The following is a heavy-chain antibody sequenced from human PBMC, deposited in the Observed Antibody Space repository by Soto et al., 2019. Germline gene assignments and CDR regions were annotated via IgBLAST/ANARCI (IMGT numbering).Heavy chain of an antibody. Sequence: GGSLRLSCAASGFTFSSYSMNWVRQAPGKGLEWVSSISSSSSYIYYADSVKGRLTISRDNAKNSLYLQMNSLRAEDTAVYYCARVGRLPAARLDYWGQGTLVTVSS. CDR1: GFTFSSYS. CDR3: ARVGRLPAARLDY. CDR2: ISSSSSYI. V-gene: IGHV3-21*01. D-gene: IGHD6-6*01. J-gene: IGHJ4*02.